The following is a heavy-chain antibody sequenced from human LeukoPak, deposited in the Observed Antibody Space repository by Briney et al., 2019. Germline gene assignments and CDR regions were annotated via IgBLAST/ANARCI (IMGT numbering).Heavy chain of an antibody. CDR1: GGSISSSSYY. Sequence: SETLSLTCTVSGGSISSSSYYWGWIRQPPGKGLEWIGSIYYSGSTYYNPSLKSRVTISVDTSKNQFSLKLSSVTAADTAVYYCARNPSDPDYDYAWGSYRTYYFDYWGQGTLVTVSS. V-gene: IGHV4-39*01. J-gene: IGHJ4*02. CDR3: ARNPSDPDYDYAWGSYRTYYFDY. CDR2: IYYSGST. D-gene: IGHD3-16*02.